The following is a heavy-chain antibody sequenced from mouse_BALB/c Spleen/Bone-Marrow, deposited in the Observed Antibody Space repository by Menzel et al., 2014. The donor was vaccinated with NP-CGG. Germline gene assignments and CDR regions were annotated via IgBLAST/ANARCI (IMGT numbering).Heavy chain of an antibody. CDR3: ARGNGYHFDY. J-gene: IGHJ2*01. D-gene: IGHD1-2*01. CDR2: ISYSGNA. V-gene: IGHV3-8*02. CDR1: DDSITSSY. Sequence: EVKLVESGPSLVKPSQTLSLTCSVTDDSITSSYWNWIRKFPGNKLEYMGYISYSGNAYYNPSLKSRISLTRDTSKNQYYLQLNSVTTEDTATYFCARGNGYHFDYWGQGTTLTVSS.